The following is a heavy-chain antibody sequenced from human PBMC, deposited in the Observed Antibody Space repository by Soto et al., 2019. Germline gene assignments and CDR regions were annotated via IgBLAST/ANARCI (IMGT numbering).Heavy chain of an antibody. CDR3: ARRRARDEFWSGYYTGYGMDV. Sequence: ESLKISFKGSGYSFASYWIVWVRQMPGKGLELMGIIYPGDSDTRYSPSFQGQVTISADKSISTAYLQWRSLKDSDKAMYYCARRRARDEFWSGYYTGYGMDVWGQGTTVTVSS. D-gene: IGHD3-3*01. CDR1: GYSFASYW. J-gene: IGHJ6*02. V-gene: IGHV5-51*01. CDR2: IYPGDSDT.